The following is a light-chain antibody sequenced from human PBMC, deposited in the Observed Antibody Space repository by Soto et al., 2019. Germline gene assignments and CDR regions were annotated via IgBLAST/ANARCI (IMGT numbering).Light chain of an antibody. CDR1: SSDVGGYNY. J-gene: IGLJ2*01. V-gene: IGLV2-14*01. CDR2: DVS. Sequence: QSALTQPASVSGSPGQSITLSCTGTSSDVGGYNYVSWYQQHPGKAPKLMIYDVSTRPSGVSNRFSGSTSGNTASLTISGLQAEDEADYYCSSYTSGSTVVFGGGTQLTVL. CDR3: SSYTSGSTVV.